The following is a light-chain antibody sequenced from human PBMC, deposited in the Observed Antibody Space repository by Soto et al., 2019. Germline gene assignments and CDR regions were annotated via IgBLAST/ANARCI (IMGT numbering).Light chain of an antibody. CDR2: GNS. Sequence: QAVVTQPPSVSGAPGQRVTISCTGSSSNIGAGYDVHWYQQLPGTAPKLLIYGNSNRPSGVPDRFSGSKSGTSASLAITGLQAEDEADYYCQSYDSSLSALFGGGTKLPVL. J-gene: IGLJ3*02. V-gene: IGLV1-40*01. CDR3: QSYDSSLSAL. CDR1: SSNIGAGYD.